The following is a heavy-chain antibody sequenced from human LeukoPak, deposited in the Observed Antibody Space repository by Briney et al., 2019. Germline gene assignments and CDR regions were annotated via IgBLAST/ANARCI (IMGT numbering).Heavy chain of an antibody. Sequence: PGGSLRLSCAASGFTFSSYGMHWVRQAPGKGLEWVAVISYDGSNKYYADSVKGRFTISRDNSKNTLYLQMNSLRAEDTAVYYCAKSFFRWFGEPQFDYWGQGTLVTVSS. CDR2: ISYDGSNK. J-gene: IGHJ4*02. V-gene: IGHV3-30*18. CDR3: AKSFFRWFGEPQFDY. D-gene: IGHD3-10*01. CDR1: GFTFSSYG.